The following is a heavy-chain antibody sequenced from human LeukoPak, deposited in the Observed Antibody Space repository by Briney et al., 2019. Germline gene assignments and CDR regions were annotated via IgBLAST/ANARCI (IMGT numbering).Heavy chain of an antibody. V-gene: IGHV3-21*01. CDR3: ARERAAQYDY. Sequence: PGGSLRLSCAASGFTFSSYSMNWVRQAPGKGLEWVSSISSSSSYIYYADSVKGRFTMSRDNAKNSLYLQMSSLRAEDTAVYYGARERAAQYDYWGQGILVTVSS. CDR2: ISSSSSYI. CDR1: GFTFSSYS. D-gene: IGHD4-11*01. J-gene: IGHJ4*02.